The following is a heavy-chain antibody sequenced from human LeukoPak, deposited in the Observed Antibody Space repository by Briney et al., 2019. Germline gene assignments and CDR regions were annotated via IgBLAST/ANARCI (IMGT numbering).Heavy chain of an antibody. J-gene: IGHJ4*02. Sequence: GGSLRLCCAASGFTFSSYEMNWVRQAPGKGLEWVSYISSSGSPTYYADSVKGRFTISRDNAKNSLYLQMNSLRAEDTAVYYCAKEGFGWYYYDNWGQGTLVTVSS. CDR1: GFTFSSYE. CDR3: AKEGFGWYYYDN. CDR2: ISSSGSPT. V-gene: IGHV3-48*03. D-gene: IGHD2-15*01.